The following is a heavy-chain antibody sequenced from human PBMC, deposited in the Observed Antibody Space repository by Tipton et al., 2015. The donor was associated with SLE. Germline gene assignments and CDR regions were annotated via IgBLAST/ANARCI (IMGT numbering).Heavy chain of an antibody. CDR2: ISYDGTNK. Sequence: SLRLSCAASGFTFSTYAMHWVRQAPGKGLEWVAVISYDGTNKYYADSVKGRFTISRDNSKDTLYLQMNSLRAEDTAVYYCASELGQWAFDIWGQGTMVTV. CDR1: GFTFSTYA. CDR3: ASELGQWAFDI. D-gene: IGHD6-19*01. V-gene: IGHV3-30*04. J-gene: IGHJ3*02.